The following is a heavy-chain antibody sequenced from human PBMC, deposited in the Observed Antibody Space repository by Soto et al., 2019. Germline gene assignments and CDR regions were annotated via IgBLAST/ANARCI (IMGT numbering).Heavy chain of an antibody. Sequence: SETLSLTCTVSGGSISSSSYYWGWIRQPPGKGLEWIGSIYYSGSTYYNPSLKSRVTISVDTSKNQFSLKLSSVTAADTAVYYCARWENTAMVTGEANDFDYWGQGTLVTVSS. V-gene: IGHV4-39*01. CDR1: GGSISSSSYY. J-gene: IGHJ4*02. D-gene: IGHD5-18*01. CDR2: IYYSGST. CDR3: ARWENTAMVTGEANDFDY.